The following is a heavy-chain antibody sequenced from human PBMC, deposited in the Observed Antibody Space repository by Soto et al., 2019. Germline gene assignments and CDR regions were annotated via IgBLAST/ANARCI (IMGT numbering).Heavy chain of an antibody. Sequence: SETLSLTCAVYGGSFSGYYWSWIRQPPGKGLEWIGEINHSGSTNYNPSLKSRVTISVDTSKNQFSLKLSSVTAAGTAVYYCARVPRSNYDFWSGYYTPFGYFDYWGQGTLVTVSS. V-gene: IGHV4-34*01. CDR2: INHSGST. J-gene: IGHJ4*02. CDR1: GGSFSGYY. D-gene: IGHD3-3*01. CDR3: ARVPRSNYDFWSGYYTPFGYFDY.